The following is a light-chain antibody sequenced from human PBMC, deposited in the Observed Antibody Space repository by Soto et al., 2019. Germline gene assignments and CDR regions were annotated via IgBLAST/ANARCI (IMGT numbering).Light chain of an antibody. CDR2: DVT. CDR1: SSDVGGYNF. V-gene: IGLV2-14*01. Sequence: QSVLTQPASVSGSPGQSITFSCTGTSSDVGGYNFVSWYQQHPDKAPKLMIYDVTNRPSGVSNRFSGPKSGNTASLTISGLQAEDEADYYCSSYTSISTYVFGTGTKVTV. J-gene: IGLJ1*01. CDR3: SSYTSISTYV.